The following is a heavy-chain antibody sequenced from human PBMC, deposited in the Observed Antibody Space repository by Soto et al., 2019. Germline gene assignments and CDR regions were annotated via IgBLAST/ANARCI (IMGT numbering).Heavy chain of an antibody. V-gene: IGHV3-23*01. Sequence: EVQLLESGGGLVQPGGSLRLSCAASGFTFGSSGMSWVRQAPGKGLEWISGLSGSGGSTYYADSVKGRFTISRDTSKSTLYLQMPSLRVQDKAVYYCAKDSGYDHTDWGQGTLVTVSS. CDR3: AKDSGYDHTD. D-gene: IGHD5-12*01. CDR2: LSGSGGST. J-gene: IGHJ4*02. CDR1: GFTFGSSG.